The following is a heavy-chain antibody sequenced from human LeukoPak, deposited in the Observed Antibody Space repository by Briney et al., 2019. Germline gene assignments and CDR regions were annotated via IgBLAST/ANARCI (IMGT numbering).Heavy chain of an antibody. CDR2: MNPNSGNT. D-gene: IGHD3-10*01. CDR3: ARVATMVRGVIRY. Sequence: LVASVKVSCKASGYTFTSYDINWVRQATGQGLEWMGWMNPNSGNTGYAQKFQGRVTMTRNTSISTACMELSSLRSEDTAVYYCARVATMVRGVIRYWGQGTLVTVSS. J-gene: IGHJ4*02. V-gene: IGHV1-8*01. CDR1: GYTFTSYD.